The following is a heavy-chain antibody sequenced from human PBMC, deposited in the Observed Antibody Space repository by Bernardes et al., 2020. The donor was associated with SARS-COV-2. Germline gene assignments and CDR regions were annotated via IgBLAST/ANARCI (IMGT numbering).Heavy chain of an antibody. CDR1: GVSISSSY. Sequence: SETLSLTCSVSGVSISSSYWSWIRQSPGKGLEWIGHMSHSGTTTYSPSLRSRVTISADTSKNQFSLRLRSVTAADTAMYYCAREGIVIIPATMVNSPYFDPWGQGTLVTVSS. V-gene: IGHV4-59*01. CDR2: MSHSGTT. CDR3: AREGIVIIPATMVNSPYFDP. J-gene: IGHJ5*02. D-gene: IGHD3-10*01.